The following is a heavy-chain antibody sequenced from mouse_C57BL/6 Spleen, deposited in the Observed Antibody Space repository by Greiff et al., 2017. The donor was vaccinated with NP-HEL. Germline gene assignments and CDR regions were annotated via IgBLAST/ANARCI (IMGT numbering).Heavy chain of an antibody. V-gene: IGHV5-17*01. Sequence: EVKLVESGGGLVKPGGSLKLSCAASGFTFSDYGMHWVRQAPEKGLEWVAYISSGSSTIYYADTVKGRFTISRDNAKNTLFLQMTSLRSEDTAMYYCARTKGNPFDYWGQGTTLTVSS. CDR3: ARTKGNPFDY. CDR1: GFTFSDYG. D-gene: IGHD2-1*01. J-gene: IGHJ2*01. CDR2: ISSGSSTI.